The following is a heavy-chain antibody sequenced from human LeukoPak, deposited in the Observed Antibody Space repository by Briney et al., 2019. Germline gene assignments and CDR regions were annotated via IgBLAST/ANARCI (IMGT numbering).Heavy chain of an antibody. V-gene: IGHV3-23*01. CDR3: AKDAGKWESLHFFDY. CDR1: GFTLSTNA. CDR2: ISGSGAST. J-gene: IGHJ4*02. Sequence: GGSLRLSCLTSGFTLSTNAMSWVRQAPGKGLEWISGISGSGASTYYADSAKGRFTISRDDSRNTLYLQMNSLRGDDTAVYYCAKDAGKWESLHFFDYWGQGTLVTVSS. D-gene: IGHD1-26*01.